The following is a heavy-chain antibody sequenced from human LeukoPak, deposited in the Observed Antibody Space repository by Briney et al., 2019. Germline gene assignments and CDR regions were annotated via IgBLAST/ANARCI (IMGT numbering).Heavy chain of an antibody. D-gene: IGHD3-3*01. CDR1: GYTFTSYA. Sequence: GASVKVSCKASGYTFTSYAMNWVRQAPGQGLEWMGWINTNTGNPTYAQGFTGRFVFSLDTSVSTAYLQISSLKAEDTAVFYCARVLPYYDFWSGPPVGWSDPWGQGTLVTVSS. J-gene: IGHJ5*02. CDR3: ARVLPYYDFWSGPPVGWSDP. CDR2: INTNTGNP. V-gene: IGHV7-4-1*02.